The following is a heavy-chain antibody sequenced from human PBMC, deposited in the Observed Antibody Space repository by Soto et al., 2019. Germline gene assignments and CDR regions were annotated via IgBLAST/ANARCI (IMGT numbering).Heavy chain of an antibody. CDR1: GFSFSICP. V-gene: IGHV3-30-3*01. J-gene: IGHJ4*02. CDR2: ISYDGTNK. Sequence: GGSLRLSCAASGFSFSICPMHWVRQAPGKGPEWVSLISYDGTNKFYADSVTGRFTIPRDNSKSTLYLQLHSLRPEGPAVYCCARDPITTGGQHRAFNYYGSSGQVRQVTVSS. CDR3: ARDPITTGGQHRAFNYYGS. D-gene: IGHD4-4*01.